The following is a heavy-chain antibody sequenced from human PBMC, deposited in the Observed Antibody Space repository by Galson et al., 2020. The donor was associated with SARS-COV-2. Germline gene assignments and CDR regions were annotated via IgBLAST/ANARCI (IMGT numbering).Heavy chain of an antibody. V-gene: IGHV3-11*06. CDR3: ARDRESSTAMSNGGFDI. D-gene: IGHD5-18*01. J-gene: IGHJ3*02. CDR1: GFAFSDYY. Sequence: GESLKISCAASGFAFSDYYMSWIRQAPGKGLEWISYISSSGTYANYADSVKGRFTISRDNAKNSLYLQMNSLRAEDTAVYYCARDRESSTAMSNGGFDIWGQGTMVTVSS. CDR2: ISSSGTYA.